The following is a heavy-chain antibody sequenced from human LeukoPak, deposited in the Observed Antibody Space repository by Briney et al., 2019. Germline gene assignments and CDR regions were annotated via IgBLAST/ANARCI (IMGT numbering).Heavy chain of an antibody. CDR2: FGPEDGET. Sequence: ASVKVSCKVSGYTLTELSMHWVRQAPGKGLEWMGGFGPEDGETIYAQKFQGRVTMTEDTSTDTAYMELSSLRSEDTAVYYCATLRYAAVAGIDLPTDYWGQGTLVTVSS. CDR1: GYTLTELS. CDR3: ATLRYAAVAGIDLPTDY. V-gene: IGHV1-24*01. J-gene: IGHJ4*02. D-gene: IGHD6-19*01.